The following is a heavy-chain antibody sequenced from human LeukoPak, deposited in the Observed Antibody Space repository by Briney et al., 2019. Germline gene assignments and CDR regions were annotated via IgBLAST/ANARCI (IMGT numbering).Heavy chain of an antibody. J-gene: IGHJ5*02. CDR2: INPSGGST. V-gene: IGHV1-46*01. Sequence: ASVKVSCKASGYTSTSYYMHWVRQAPGQGLEWMGIINPSGGSTSYAQKFQGRVTMTRDTSTSTVYMELSSLRSEDTAVYYCARDYGSGSYSLNWFDPWGQGTLVTVSS. CDR1: GYTSTSYY. D-gene: IGHD3-10*01. CDR3: ARDYGSGSYSLNWFDP.